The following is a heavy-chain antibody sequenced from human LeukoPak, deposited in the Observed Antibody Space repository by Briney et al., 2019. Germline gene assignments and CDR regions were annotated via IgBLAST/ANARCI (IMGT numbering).Heavy chain of an antibody. V-gene: IGHV3-7*01. CDR3: ARSEKNYDFWTGEDY. CDR2: INEDGSEK. CDR1: GFNFRDYW. D-gene: IGHD3-3*01. J-gene: IGHJ4*02. Sequence: GGSLRLSCAVSGFNFRDYWMSWVRQAPGKGLEWVANINEDGSEKYYVDSVKGRVTTSRDNAKNSVSLQMNSLRAEDTAVYYCARSEKNYDFWTGEDYWGQGTLVTVSS.